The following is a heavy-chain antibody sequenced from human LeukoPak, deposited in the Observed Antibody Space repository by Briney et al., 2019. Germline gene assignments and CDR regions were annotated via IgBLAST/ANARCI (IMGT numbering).Heavy chain of an antibody. Sequence: ASVKVSCKASGYTFTSYGISWVRQAPGQGLEWMGWISAYNGNTNYAQNFQGRLTMTTDTSTTTVFMELRSLRSDDTAVYYCARGPGAVPTRQDFWGQGTLVTVSS. D-gene: IGHD2-2*01. CDR3: ARGPGAVPTRQDF. V-gene: IGHV1-18*01. CDR1: GYTFTSYG. CDR2: ISAYNGNT. J-gene: IGHJ4*02.